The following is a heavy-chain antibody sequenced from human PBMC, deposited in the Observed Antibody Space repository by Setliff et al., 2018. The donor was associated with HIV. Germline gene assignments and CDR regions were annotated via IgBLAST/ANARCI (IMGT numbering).Heavy chain of an antibody. Sequence: ASVKVSCKASGYRFTDYYIHWVRQAPGQGLEWMGWINPNSGGTNYAQKFQGRVTMTRDTSISTAYMELSGLTSDDTAVYYCARGVGINYYYYYGMDVWGQGTTVTVSS. J-gene: IGHJ6*02. CDR2: INPNSGGT. CDR1: GYRFTDYY. V-gene: IGHV1-2*02. D-gene: IGHD1-26*01. CDR3: ARGVGINYYYYYGMDV.